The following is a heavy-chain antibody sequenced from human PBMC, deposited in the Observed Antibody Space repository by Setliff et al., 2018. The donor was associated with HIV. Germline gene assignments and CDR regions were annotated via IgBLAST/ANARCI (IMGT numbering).Heavy chain of an antibody. V-gene: IGHV1-18*01. CDR2: IDADNGNT. J-gene: IGHJ6*03. CDR3: VGVTADRTNYYYYMDV. CDR1: GYTLTSDA. Sequence: GASVKVSCKASGYTLTSDAITWVRQAPGQGLEWVGWIDADNGNTNYAQKFRGRVTMTTDTSTNTAYMEVRSLTSDDTAVYYCVGVTADRTNYYYYMDVWDKGTTVTVSS. D-gene: IGHD4-17*01.